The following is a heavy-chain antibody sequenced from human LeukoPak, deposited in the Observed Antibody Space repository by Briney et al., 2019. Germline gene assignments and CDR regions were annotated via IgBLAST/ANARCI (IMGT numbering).Heavy chain of an antibody. CDR3: ARDLYRIVVVPHYFDY. CDR2: IKKDGSEK. D-gene: IGHD3-22*01. V-gene: IGHV3-7*01. J-gene: IGHJ4*02. Sequence: GGSLRLSCAASGFTFSTYWMSWVRQAPGKGLEWVANIKKDGSEKYYVDSVKGRFTISRDNAKNSLYLQMNSLRAEDTAVYYCARDLYRIVVVPHYFDYWGQGTLVTVSS. CDR1: GFTFSTYW.